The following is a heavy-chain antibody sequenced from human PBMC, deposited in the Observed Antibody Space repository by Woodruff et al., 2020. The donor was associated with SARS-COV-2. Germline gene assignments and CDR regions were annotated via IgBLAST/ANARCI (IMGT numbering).Heavy chain of an antibody. CDR3: ARDNLQDY. Sequence: IYYADSVKGRFTISRDNAKNSLYLQMNSLRAEDTAVYYCARDNLQDYWGQGTLVTVSS. CDR2: I. J-gene: IGHJ4*02. V-gene: IGHV3-48*03. D-gene: IGHD4-4*01.